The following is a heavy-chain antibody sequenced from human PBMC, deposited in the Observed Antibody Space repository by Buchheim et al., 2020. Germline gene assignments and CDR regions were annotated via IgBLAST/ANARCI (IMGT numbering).Heavy chain of an antibody. CDR3: ASTYYYDSSGYYRYYYYYGMDV. CDR1: GGSIGSSNW. J-gene: IGHJ6*02. D-gene: IGHD3-22*01. CDR2: IYHSGST. Sequence: QVQLQESGPGLVKPSGTLSLTCAVSGGSIGSSNWWSWVRQPPGKGLEWIGEIYHSGSTNYNPSLKSRVTISVDKSKNQFSLKLSSVTAADTAVYYCASTYYYDSSGYYRYYYYYGMDVWGQGTT. V-gene: IGHV4-4*02.